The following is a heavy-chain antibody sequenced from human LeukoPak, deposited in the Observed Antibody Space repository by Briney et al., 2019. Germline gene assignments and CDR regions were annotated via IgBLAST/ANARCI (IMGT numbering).Heavy chain of an antibody. Sequence: SETLSLTCAVYGGSFSGYYWSWIRQPPGKGLEWIGEINHSGSTNYNPSLKSRVTMSVDTSKNQFSLKLSSVTAADTAMYYCARDGCGGDCYPSFLDVWGKGTTVTVSS. CDR1: GGSFSGYY. CDR2: INHSGST. CDR3: ARDGCGGDCYPSFLDV. V-gene: IGHV4-34*01. D-gene: IGHD2-21*02. J-gene: IGHJ6*04.